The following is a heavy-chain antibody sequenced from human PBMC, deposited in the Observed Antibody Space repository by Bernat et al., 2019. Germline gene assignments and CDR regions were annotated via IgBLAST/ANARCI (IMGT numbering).Heavy chain of an antibody. CDR3: AIAAAGQYYYGMDV. V-gene: IGHV3-48*01. CDR1: GFTFSSYS. D-gene: IGHD6-13*01. Sequence: EVQLVESGGGLVQPGGSLRLSCAASGFTFSSYSMNWVRQAPGKGLEWVSYISSSSSTIYYADTGKGRFTISRDNAKNSLYLQMNSLRAEDTAVYYCAIAAAGQYYYGMDVWGQGTTVTVSS. J-gene: IGHJ6*02. CDR2: ISSSSSTI.